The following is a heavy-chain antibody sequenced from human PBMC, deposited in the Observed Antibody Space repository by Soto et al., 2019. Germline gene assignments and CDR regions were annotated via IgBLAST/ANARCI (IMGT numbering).Heavy chain of an antibody. CDR1: GFIVSSNY. Sequence: QTGGSLRLSCAASGFIVSSNYMRWVRQAPGKGLEWVSVIYSGGSTYYADSVKGRFTISRDNSKNTLYLQMNSLRAEDTAVYYCARDYPPSDYYYYGLDVWGQGTTVTVSS. V-gene: IGHV3-53*01. CDR2: IYSGGST. J-gene: IGHJ6*02. CDR3: ARDYPPSDYYYYGLDV.